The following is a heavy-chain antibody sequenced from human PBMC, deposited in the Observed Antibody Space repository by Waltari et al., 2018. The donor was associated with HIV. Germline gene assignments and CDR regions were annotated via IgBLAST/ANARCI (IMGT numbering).Heavy chain of an antibody. J-gene: IGHJ3*02. Sequence: EVQVVESGGGLVQPGGSLRLSCAASGFTFSSYDMNWVRQAPGKGLEWVSYISSSGSTIYFADPVKGRFTMSRDNAKNSLYLRMNSLRAEDTAVYYCARAFMIRGTGAFDIWGQGTMVTVSS. D-gene: IGHD3-10*01. V-gene: IGHV3-48*03. CDR3: ARAFMIRGTGAFDI. CDR2: ISSSGSTI. CDR1: GFTFSSYD.